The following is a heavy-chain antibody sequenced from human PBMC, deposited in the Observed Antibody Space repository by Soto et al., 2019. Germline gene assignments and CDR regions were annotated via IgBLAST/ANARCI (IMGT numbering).Heavy chain of an antibody. CDR2: INSDGSST. CDR3: ARDYTGVGDAFDI. Sequence: ELQLVESGGGLVQPGGSLRLSCAASGFTFSSYWMHWVRQAPGKGLVWVSRINSDGSSTSYADSVKGRFTISRDNAKNTLYLQLNSLRAEDTAVYYCARDYTGVGDAFDIWGQGTMVTVSS. J-gene: IGHJ3*02. D-gene: IGHD2-8*01. V-gene: IGHV3-74*01. CDR1: GFTFSSYW.